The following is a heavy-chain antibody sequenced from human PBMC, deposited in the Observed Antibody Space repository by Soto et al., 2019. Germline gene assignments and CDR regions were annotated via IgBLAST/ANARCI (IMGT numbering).Heavy chain of an antibody. CDR2: ISGSGGST. CDR3: AKDKSIAVAATDY. J-gene: IGHJ4*02. V-gene: IGHV3-23*01. Sequence: GGSLRLSCAASGFIFSNYAMTWVRQAPGKGLEWVSGISGSGGSTYYADSAKGRFTISRDNSKNTLYLQMSSLRAEDTAVYYCAKDKSIAVAATDYWGQGTLVTVSS. D-gene: IGHD6-19*01. CDR1: GFIFSNYA.